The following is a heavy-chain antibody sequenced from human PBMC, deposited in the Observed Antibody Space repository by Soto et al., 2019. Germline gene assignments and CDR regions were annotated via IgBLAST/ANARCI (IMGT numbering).Heavy chain of an antibody. CDR1: GGSISSSSYY. CDR2: IYYSGST. Sequence: QLQLQESGPGLVKPSETLSLTCTVSGGSISSSSYYWGWIRQPPGKGLEWIGSIYYSGSTYYNPSLKSRVTISVDTSKNQFSLKLSSVTAADTAVYYCARPIVGATGGMDVWGQGTTVTVSS. D-gene: IGHD1-26*01. CDR3: ARPIVGATGGMDV. J-gene: IGHJ6*02. V-gene: IGHV4-39*01.